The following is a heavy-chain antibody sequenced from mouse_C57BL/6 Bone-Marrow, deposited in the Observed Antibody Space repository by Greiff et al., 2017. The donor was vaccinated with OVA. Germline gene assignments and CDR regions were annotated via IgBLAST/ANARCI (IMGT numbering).Heavy chain of an antibody. D-gene: IGHD1-1*01. CDR2: INPSNGGT. Sequence: QVQLKQPGTELVKPGASVKLSCKASGYTFTSYWMHWVKQRPGQGLEWIGNINPSNGGTNYNEKFKSKATLTVDKSSSTAYRQLSSLTSEDSAVYYCARWEIYYYGSGFAYWGQGTLVTVSA. J-gene: IGHJ3*01. CDR3: ARWEIYYYGSGFAY. CDR1: GYTFTSYW. V-gene: IGHV1-53*01.